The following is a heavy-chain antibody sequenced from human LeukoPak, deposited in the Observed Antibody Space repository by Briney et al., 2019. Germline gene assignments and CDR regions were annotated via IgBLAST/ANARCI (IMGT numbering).Heavy chain of an antibody. V-gene: IGHV1-69*13. Sequence: GASVKVSCKASGGTFSSYAISWVRQAPGQGLEWMGGIIPIFGTANYAQKFQGRVTITADESTSTAYMELSSLRSEDTAVYYCARSWLSSSSADHYYFDYWGQGTLVTVSS. D-gene: IGHD6-13*01. J-gene: IGHJ4*02. CDR3: ARSWLSSSSADHYYFDY. CDR1: GGTFSSYA. CDR2: IIPIFGTA.